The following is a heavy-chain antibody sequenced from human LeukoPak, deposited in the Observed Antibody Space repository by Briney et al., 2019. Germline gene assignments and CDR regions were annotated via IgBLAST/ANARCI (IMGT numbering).Heavy chain of an antibody. V-gene: IGHV3-21*01. CDR3: ARDPYSGGYSSYYYYYMDV. D-gene: IGHD1-26*01. CDR1: GFTFSNYN. CDR2: ITSSSSYI. J-gene: IGHJ6*03. Sequence: GSLRLSCVASGFTFSNYNMNWVRHAPGKGLEWVSSITSSSSYIFYADSVKGRFTISRDNAKNSLYLQMNSLRAEDTAVYYCARDPYSGGYSSYYYYYMDVWGKGTTVTVSS.